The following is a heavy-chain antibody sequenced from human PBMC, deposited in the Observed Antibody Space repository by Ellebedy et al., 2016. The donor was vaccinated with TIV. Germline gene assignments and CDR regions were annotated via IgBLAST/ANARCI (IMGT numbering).Heavy chain of an antibody. V-gene: IGHV1-46*01. Sequence: AASVKVSCKASGYSFTTSYIHWVRQSPGHGLEWMGLIDPSDGSTTSPLKFRARITMIRDTSTDTLYMEMSSLRNDETAVYYCARGRGVGETADFWGQGTPVTVSS. CDR2: IDPSDGST. CDR1: GYSFTTSY. J-gene: IGHJ4*02. CDR3: ARGRGVGETADF. D-gene: IGHD1-26*01.